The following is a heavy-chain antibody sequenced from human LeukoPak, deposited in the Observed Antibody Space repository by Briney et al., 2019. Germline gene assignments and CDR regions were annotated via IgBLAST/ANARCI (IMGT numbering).Heavy chain of an antibody. CDR2: IYPGDSDT. V-gene: IGHV5-51*01. CDR3: ARRGWFGEFNDY. CDR1: GYSFSRYW. J-gene: IGHJ4*02. Sequence: GESLKISCKGSGYSFSRYWLGWVRQMPGKGLECMVIIYPGDSDTRYSPSFQGQVTISADNSISTAYLQWSSLKASDTAMYYCARRGWFGEFNDYWGQGTLVTVSS. D-gene: IGHD3-10*01.